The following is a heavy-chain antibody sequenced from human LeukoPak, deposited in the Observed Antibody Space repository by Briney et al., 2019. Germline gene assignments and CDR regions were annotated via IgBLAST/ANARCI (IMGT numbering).Heavy chain of an antibody. Sequence: GGPLRLSCAASGFTFSSYSMNWVRQAPGKGLEWVSSISSSSSYIYYADSVKGRFTISRDNAKNSLYLQMNSLRAEDTAVYYCARDAPWEMATINYFDYWGQGTLVTVSS. CDR1: GFTFSSYS. D-gene: IGHD5-24*01. CDR3: ARDAPWEMATINYFDY. CDR2: ISSSSSYI. V-gene: IGHV3-21*01. J-gene: IGHJ4*02.